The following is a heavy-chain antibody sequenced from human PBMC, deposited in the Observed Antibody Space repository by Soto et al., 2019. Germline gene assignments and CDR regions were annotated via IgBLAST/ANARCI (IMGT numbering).Heavy chain of an antibody. D-gene: IGHD3-3*01. V-gene: IGHV1-18*01. J-gene: IGHJ5*02. Sequence: ASVNVSCKSSGYTFSSYCISWVRQAPGQGLEWMGWIGAYNGNTKNAQNLQGRVTLTTDTSTSTAYMELRSLRYDDTAVYFCARGADFWSGYRWFDPWGQGTLVTVSS. CDR1: GYTFSSYC. CDR3: ARGADFWSGYRWFDP. CDR2: IGAYNGNT.